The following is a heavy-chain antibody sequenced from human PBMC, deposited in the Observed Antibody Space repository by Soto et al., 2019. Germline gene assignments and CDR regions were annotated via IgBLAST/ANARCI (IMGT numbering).Heavy chain of an antibody. V-gene: IGHV3-72*01. CDR1: GFTFSDHF. D-gene: IGHD3-10*01. CDR2: IRNKANVYST. CDR3: ARGRFFSSGSYQIGDFDL. J-gene: IGHJ2*01. Sequence: ESGGGLVQPGGSLRLSCAASGFTFSDHFMDWVRQAPGKGLEWVGRIRNKANVYSTEYAASVKGRFIVSRDDSADTLYLQMSSLKTEDTAVYYCARGRFFSSGSYQIGDFDLWGHGTLVTVSS.